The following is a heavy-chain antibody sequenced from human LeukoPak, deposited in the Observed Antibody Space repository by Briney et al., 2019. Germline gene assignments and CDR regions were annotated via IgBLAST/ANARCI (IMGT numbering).Heavy chain of an antibody. V-gene: IGHV1-8*01. Sequence: ASVKVSCKASGYTFTSYDINWVRQATGQGLEWMGWMNPNSGNTGYAQKFQGRVTMTRNTSISTAYMELSSLRSEDTAVYYCAKVGATTGYYYYYMDVWGKGTTVTLSS. J-gene: IGHJ6*03. CDR3: AKVGATTGYYYYYMDV. D-gene: IGHD1-26*01. CDR1: GYTFTSYD. CDR2: MNPNSGNT.